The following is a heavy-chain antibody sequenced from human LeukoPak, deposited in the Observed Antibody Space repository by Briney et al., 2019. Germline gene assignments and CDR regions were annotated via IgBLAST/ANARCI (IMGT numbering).Heavy chain of an antibody. CDR3: ARDRSGILGYYYNGMDV. J-gene: IGHJ6*02. Sequence: ASVKVSCKASGYTFTGYHVHWVRQAPGQGLEWMGRINPNSGATNYAQKFQGRVTMTRHTSITTAHVELSRLRSDDTAVYYCARDRSGILGYYYNGMDVWGQGTTVTVSS. CDR1: GYTFTGYH. D-gene: IGHD3-10*01. CDR2: INPNSGAT. V-gene: IGHV1-2*06.